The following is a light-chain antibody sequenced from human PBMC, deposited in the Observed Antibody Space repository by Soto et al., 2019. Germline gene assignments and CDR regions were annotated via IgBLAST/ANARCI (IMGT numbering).Light chain of an antibody. CDR3: HSYESNNVV. Sequence: NFMLTQPHSVSESQGKTVIISCTRSSGSIASNYVQWYQQRPGSAPTIVIYEDNQRPSGVPDRFSGSVDSSSNSASLTISGLKTEDEADYYCHSYESNNVVFGGGTKLTVL. V-gene: IGLV6-57*03. J-gene: IGLJ3*02. CDR1: SGSIASNY. CDR2: EDN.